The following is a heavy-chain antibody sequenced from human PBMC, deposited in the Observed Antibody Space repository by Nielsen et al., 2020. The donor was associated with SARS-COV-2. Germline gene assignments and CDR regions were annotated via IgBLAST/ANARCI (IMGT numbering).Heavy chain of an antibody. CDR1: GYTFTSYG. V-gene: IGHV1-69*10. CDR2: IIPILGIA. J-gene: IGHJ6*02. CDR3: ARDDQPYLTYYYYYGMDV. D-gene: IGHD2-2*01. Sequence: SVKVSCKASGYTFTSYGISWVRQAPGQGLEWMGWIIPILGIANYAQKFQGRVTITADKSTSTAYMELSSLRSEDTAVYYCARDDQPYLTYYYYYGMDVWGQGTTVTVSS.